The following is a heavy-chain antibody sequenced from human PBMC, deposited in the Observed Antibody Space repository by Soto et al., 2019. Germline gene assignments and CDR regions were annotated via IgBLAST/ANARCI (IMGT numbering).Heavy chain of an antibody. CDR3: ASLEEYHYAN. CDR1: GYSISSGYY. V-gene: IGHV4-38-2*01. CDR2: IYHSGST. J-gene: IGHJ6*02. Sequence: SETLSLTCAVSGYSISSGYYWGWIRQPPGKGLEWIGSIYHSGSTYYNPSLKSRVTISVDTSKNQFSLKLSSVTAADTAVYYCASLEEYHYANWVQGTTVTVSS. D-gene: IGHD3-10*01.